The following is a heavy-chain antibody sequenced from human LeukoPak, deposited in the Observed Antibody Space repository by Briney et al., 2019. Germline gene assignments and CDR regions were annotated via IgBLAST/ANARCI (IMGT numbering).Heavy chain of an antibody. V-gene: IGHV1-24*01. D-gene: IGHD5-18*01. Sequence: EASVKVSCKVSGYTLTELAMHWVRQAPGKGLEWMGGFDPEDGETIYAQKFQGRVTMTEDTSTATAYMELSSLRSEDTAVYYCATALLLDTAMVDFDYWGQGTLVTVSS. CDR2: FDPEDGET. CDR1: GYTLTELA. J-gene: IGHJ4*02. CDR3: ATALLLDTAMVDFDY.